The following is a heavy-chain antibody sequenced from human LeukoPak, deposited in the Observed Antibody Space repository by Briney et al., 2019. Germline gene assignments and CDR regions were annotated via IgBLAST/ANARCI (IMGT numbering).Heavy chain of an antibody. CDR2: ISAYNGNT. Sequence: ASVKVSCKASGYTFTSYGISWVRQAPGQGLEWMGWISAYNGNTNYAQKLQGRVTMTTDTSTSTAYMELRSLRSDDTAVYYCARDGGSYLYYYYYYGMDVWGQGTLVTVSS. D-gene: IGHD1-26*01. V-gene: IGHV1-18*01. J-gene: IGHJ6*02. CDR3: ARDGGSYLYYYYYYGMDV. CDR1: GYTFTSYG.